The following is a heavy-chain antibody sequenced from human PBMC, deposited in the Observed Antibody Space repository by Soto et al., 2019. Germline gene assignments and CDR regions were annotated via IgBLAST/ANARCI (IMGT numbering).Heavy chain of an antibody. Sequence: ASVKVSCKVSGYTLTELSMHWVRQAPGKGLEWMGGFDPEDGETIYAQKFQGRVTMTEDTSTDTAYMELSSLRSEDTAVYYCATGPGIAAAGPLYYYYMDVWGKGTTVTVSS. V-gene: IGHV1-24*01. D-gene: IGHD6-13*01. CDR1: GYTLTELS. CDR2: FDPEDGET. J-gene: IGHJ6*03. CDR3: ATGPGIAAAGPLYYYYMDV.